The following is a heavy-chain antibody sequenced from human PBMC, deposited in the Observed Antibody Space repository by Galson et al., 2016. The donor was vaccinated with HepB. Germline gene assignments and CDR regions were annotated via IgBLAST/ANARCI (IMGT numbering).Heavy chain of an antibody. V-gene: IGHV4-30-2*01. D-gene: IGHD4-23*01. J-gene: IGHJ4*02. CDR2: IYHSGST. CDR1: GGSISSGGYS. Sequence: TLSLTCAVSGGSISSGGYSWTWIRQPPGKGLECIGYIYHSGSTSYSPSLKSRVTISLDRSKNQFSLNLNSVTAADTAVYYCARGKDGISVGGQGTLVTVSS. CDR3: ARGKDGISV.